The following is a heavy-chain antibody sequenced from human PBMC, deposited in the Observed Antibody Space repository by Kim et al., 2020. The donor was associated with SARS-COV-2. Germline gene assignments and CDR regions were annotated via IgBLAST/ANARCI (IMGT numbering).Heavy chain of an antibody. CDR2: IWGDGSKT. CDR3: ARDAMGGWFRMDV. Sequence: GGSLRLSCAASGFSFSTFGMHWVRQAPGKGLEWVAVIWGDGSKTSYVDSVKGRFTISRDNSRNTMYLELDSLRAEDTAVYYCARDAMGGWFRMDVLGQGT. D-gene: IGHD6-19*01. V-gene: IGHV3-33*01. CDR1: GFSFSTFG. J-gene: IGHJ6*02.